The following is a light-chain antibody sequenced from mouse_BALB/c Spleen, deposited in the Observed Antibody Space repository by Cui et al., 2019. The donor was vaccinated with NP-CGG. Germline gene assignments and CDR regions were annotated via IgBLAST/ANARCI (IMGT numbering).Light chain of an antibody. CDR1: TGAFTTSNY. CDR3: ALWYSNHWV. Sequence: QAVVTQESALTTSPVETVTLTCRSSTGAFTTSNYANWVQEKPDHLFTGLIGGTNNRTPGVPARFSGSLIGDKAALTITGAQTEDEAIYFCALWYSNHWVFGGGTKLTVL. J-gene: IGLJ1*01. CDR2: GTN. V-gene: IGLV1*01.